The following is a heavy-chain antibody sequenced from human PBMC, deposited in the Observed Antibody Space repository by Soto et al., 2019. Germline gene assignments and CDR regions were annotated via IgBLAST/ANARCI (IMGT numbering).Heavy chain of an antibody. CDR2: IIPIFGTA. CDR1: GGTLSSYA. CDR3: ATYSSGYYYDY. V-gene: IGHV1-69*06. J-gene: IGHJ4*02. Sequence: GASVKVSCKASGGTLSSYAISWVRQAPGQGLEWMGGIIPIFGTANYAQKFQGRVTITADKSTSTAYMELSSLRSEDTAVYYCATYSSGYYYDYWGQGTLVTVSS. D-gene: IGHD3-22*01.